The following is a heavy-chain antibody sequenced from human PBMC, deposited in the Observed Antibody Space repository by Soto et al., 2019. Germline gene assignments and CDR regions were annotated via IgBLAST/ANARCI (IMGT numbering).Heavy chain of an antibody. CDR2: INHSGST. V-gene: IGHV4-34*01. D-gene: IGHD5-12*01. CDR1: GGSFSGYY. Sequence: PSETLSLTCAVYGGSFSGYYWSWIRQPPGKGLEWIGEINHSGSTNYNPSLKSRVTISVDTSKNQFSLKLSSVTAADTAVYYCGYGVASNYYGMDVWGQGTTVTVSS. J-gene: IGHJ6*02. CDR3: GYGVASNYYGMDV.